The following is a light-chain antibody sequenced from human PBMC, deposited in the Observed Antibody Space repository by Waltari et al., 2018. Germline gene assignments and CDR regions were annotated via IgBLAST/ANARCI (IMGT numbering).Light chain of an antibody. CDR1: ALPKHY. Sequence: SYELTQPPSVSVSPGQTAKITCSGDALPKHYTYWYQQKPGQAPLLVIYKDTERPSGIPERFSGSSSGTTVTLTISGVQAEDEADYYCLSAYSGGSQGVFGGGTKLTVL. V-gene: IGLV3-25*03. J-gene: IGLJ2*01. CDR2: KDT. CDR3: LSAYSGGSQGV.